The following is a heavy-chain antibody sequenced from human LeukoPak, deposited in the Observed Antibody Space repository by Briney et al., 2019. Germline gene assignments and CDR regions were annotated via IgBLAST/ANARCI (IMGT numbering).Heavy chain of an antibody. CDR2: IFHRGIP. J-gene: IGHJ6*04. D-gene: IGHD3-16*02. CDR1: DTSISNNW. CDR3: ARVMGASWFFYLDV. Sequence: SETLSLTCDVSDTSISNNWWSWVRQSPGKGLEWIGEIFHRGIPNYNPSLKSRVTMSIDTSKNQLSLNVNSVTAADTAVYYCARVMGASWFFYLDVWGKGTTVTVSS. V-gene: IGHV4/OR15-8*01.